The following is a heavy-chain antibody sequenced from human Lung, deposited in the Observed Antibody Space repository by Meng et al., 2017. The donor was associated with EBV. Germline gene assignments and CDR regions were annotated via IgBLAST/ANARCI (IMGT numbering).Heavy chain of an antibody. Sequence: QVQLPGAGPGLVKPSQTLSLTCTVSGGSIRFGDYYWSWIRQPPGKGLEWIGYIYDSGSTSYNPSLMSRVTISVDTSRNQFSLKLTSVTAADTAVYYCAREYSSSSGLPGPWGQGTLVTVSS. V-gene: IGHV4-30-4*08. CDR2: IYDSGST. J-gene: IGHJ5*02. CDR1: GGSIRFGDYY. D-gene: IGHD6-6*01. CDR3: AREYSSSSGLPGP.